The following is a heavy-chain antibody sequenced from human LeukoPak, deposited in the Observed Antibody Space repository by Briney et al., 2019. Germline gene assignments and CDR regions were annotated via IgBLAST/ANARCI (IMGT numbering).Heavy chain of an antibody. V-gene: IGHV3-30-3*01. CDR3: ARGLARPNDY. CDR2: ISYDGSNE. J-gene: IGHJ4*02. Sequence: GGSLRLSCAASGFAFSSYTIHWVRQAPGKGLEWVAVISYDGSNEYYADSVKGRFTISRDNAKNTLYLQMNSLRAEDTAVYYCARGLARPNDYWGQGTLVTVSS. CDR1: GFAFSSYT.